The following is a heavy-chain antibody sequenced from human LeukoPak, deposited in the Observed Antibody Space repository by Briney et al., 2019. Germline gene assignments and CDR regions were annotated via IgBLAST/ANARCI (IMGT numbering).Heavy chain of an antibody. CDR1: GRSISSYY. Sequence: PSETLSLTCTVSGRSISSYYWSWIRQPPGKGLECIGYIYYSGSTNYNPSLKSRVTISVDTSKNQFSLKLSSVTAADTAVYYCARQGRDLLWFGELVSWFDPWGQGTLVTVSS. V-gene: IGHV4-59*08. CDR3: ARQGRDLLWFGELVSWFDP. D-gene: IGHD3-10*01. CDR2: IYYSGST. J-gene: IGHJ5*02.